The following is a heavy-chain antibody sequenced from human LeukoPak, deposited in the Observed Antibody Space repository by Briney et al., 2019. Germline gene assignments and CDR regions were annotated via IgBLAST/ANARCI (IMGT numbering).Heavy chain of an antibody. J-gene: IGHJ4*02. CDR1: GFTFNSYA. CDR2: ISGNGVST. D-gene: IGHD4-11*01. CDR3: AKGRGYSNEGPGY. Sequence: GGSLRLSCAASGFTFNSYAMSWVRQAPGKGLEWVSGISGNGVSTYYADSVKGRFTISRDNSKNTLDLQMNSLRAEDTAAYYCAKGRGYSNEGPGYWGQGTLVTVSS. V-gene: IGHV3-23*01.